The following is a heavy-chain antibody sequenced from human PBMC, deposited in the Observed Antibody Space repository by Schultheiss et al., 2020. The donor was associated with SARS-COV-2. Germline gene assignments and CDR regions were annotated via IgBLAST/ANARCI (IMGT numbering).Heavy chain of an antibody. CDR2: ISAYNGNT. V-gene: IGHV1-18*01. J-gene: IGHJ4*02. CDR1: GYTFTSYG. Sequence: ASVKVSCKASGYTFTSYGISWVRQAPGQGLEWMGWISAYNGNTNYAQKLQGRVTMTTDTSTSTAYMELRSLRSDDTAVYYCTRDQSSRSPFDYWGQGTLVTVSS. D-gene: IGHD2-15*01. CDR3: TRDQSSRSPFDY.